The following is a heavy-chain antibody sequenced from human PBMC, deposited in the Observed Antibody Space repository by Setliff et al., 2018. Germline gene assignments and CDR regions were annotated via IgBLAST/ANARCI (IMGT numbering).Heavy chain of an antibody. V-gene: IGHV4-59*08. CDR2: IYYGGTT. CDR1: GASISSYY. J-gene: IGHJ4*02. D-gene: IGHD2-15*01. CDR3: LRIRLVPHGHS. Sequence: SETLSLTCTVSGASISSYYWSWIRQPPGKGLEWIGYIYYGGTTNYNPSLKSRVSISLDTSKSQFSLRLSSVTAADTAVYYCLRIRLVPHGHSWGQGTLVTVPQ.